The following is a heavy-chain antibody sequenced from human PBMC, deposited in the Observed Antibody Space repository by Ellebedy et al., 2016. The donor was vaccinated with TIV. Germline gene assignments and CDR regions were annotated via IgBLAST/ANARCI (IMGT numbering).Heavy chain of an antibody. CDR2: IKTTTGGGGT. CDR1: GSSFSRYG. V-gene: IGHV3-15*07. J-gene: IGHJ4*02. D-gene: IGHD2-15*01. CDR3: TTELCSSGCFPGIY. Sequence: PGGSLRLSCAASGSSFSRYGMQWVRQAPGKGLEWVGRIKTTTGGGGTDYAAPVKGRFIISRDDSKNTLYLQMNSLKTEDTAVYYCTTELCSSGCFPGIYWGQGTLVTVSS.